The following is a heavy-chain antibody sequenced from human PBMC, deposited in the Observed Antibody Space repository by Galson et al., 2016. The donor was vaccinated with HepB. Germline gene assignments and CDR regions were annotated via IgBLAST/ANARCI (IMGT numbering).Heavy chain of an antibody. CDR3: ARVNIPVAGSDY. V-gene: IGHV3-21*01. CDR2: ISSSNSHI. Sequence: SLRLSCAASDSTSRSYAIHWVRQAPGKGLEWVASISSSNSHIYYADSVKGRFTISRDNAKNSLYLQMNSLRAEDTAVYYCARVNIPVAGSDYWGQGTLVTVSS. CDR1: DSTSRSYA. D-gene: IGHD6-19*01. J-gene: IGHJ4*02.